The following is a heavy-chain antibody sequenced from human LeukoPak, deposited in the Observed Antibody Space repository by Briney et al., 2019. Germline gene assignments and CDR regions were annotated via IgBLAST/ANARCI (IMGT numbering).Heavy chain of an antibody. CDR3: ARDSTLYSSGWYGRWYFDL. CDR2: INPNSGGT. CDR1: GYTFTGYY. Sequence: ASVKVSCKASGYTFTGYYMHWARQAPGQGLEWMGWINPNSGGTNYAQKLQGRVTMTTDTCTSTAYMELRSLRSDDTAVYYCARDSTLYSSGWYGRWYFDLWGRGTLVTVSS. J-gene: IGHJ2*01. V-gene: IGHV1-2*02. D-gene: IGHD6-19*01.